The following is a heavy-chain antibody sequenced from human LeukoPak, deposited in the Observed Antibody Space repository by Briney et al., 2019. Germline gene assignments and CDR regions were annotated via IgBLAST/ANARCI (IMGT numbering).Heavy chain of an antibody. Sequence: SETLSLTCTVSGYSVSSGSYWGWIRQPPGKGLEWIGSDYHSGSAYYNPSLKSGFTISVDTSKNQFSLKVNFVTAADTAAYYCARSGGSGSPFDSWGQGTLVTVSS. CDR3: ARSGGSGSPFDS. D-gene: IGHD3-10*01. V-gene: IGHV4-38-2*02. CDR2: DYHSGSA. J-gene: IGHJ4*02. CDR1: GYSVSSGSY.